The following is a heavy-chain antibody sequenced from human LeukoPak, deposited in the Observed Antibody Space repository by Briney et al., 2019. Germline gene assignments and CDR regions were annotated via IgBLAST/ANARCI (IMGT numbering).Heavy chain of an antibody. CDR3: AIMHGYYDGSGYWVQ. CDR2: ITPNADRA. CDR1: GFTFGSYG. J-gene: IGHJ1*01. D-gene: IGHD3-22*01. V-gene: IGHV3-23*01. Sequence: PGGSLRLSCAASGFTFGSYGMSWVRQAPGRGLEWVSFITPNADRASYADSVEGRFTISGDNPRNTLYMQMNSLRDEDTAVYYCAIMHGYYDGSGYWVQWGQGTLVTVSS.